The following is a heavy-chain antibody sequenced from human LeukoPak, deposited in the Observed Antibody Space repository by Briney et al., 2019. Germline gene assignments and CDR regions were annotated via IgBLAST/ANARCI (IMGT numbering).Heavy chain of an antibody. CDR3: ARDWGDGYNLGYYYYGMDV. D-gene: IGHD5-24*01. Sequence: ASVKVSCKASGYTLTSYYMHWVRQAPGQGLEWMGIINPSGGSTSYAQKFQGRVTMTRDTSTSTVYMELSSLRSEDTAVYYCARDWGDGYNLGYYYYGMDVWGQGTTVTVSS. J-gene: IGHJ6*02. V-gene: IGHV1-46*01. CDR2: INPSGGST. CDR1: GYTLTSYY.